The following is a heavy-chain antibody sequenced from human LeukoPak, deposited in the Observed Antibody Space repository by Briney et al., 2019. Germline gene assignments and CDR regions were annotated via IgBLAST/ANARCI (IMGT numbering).Heavy chain of an antibody. V-gene: IGHV4-39*07. CDR2: IYYSGST. D-gene: IGHD6-6*01. CDR1: GGSISSSSYY. J-gene: IGHJ4*02. CDR3: ARDRKQLGGGTDY. Sequence: SETLSLTCTVSGGSISSSSYYWGWIRQPPGKGLEWIGSIYYSGSTYYNPSLKSRVTISVDTSKNQFSLKLSSVTAADTAVYYCARDRKQLGGGTDYWGQGTLVTVSS.